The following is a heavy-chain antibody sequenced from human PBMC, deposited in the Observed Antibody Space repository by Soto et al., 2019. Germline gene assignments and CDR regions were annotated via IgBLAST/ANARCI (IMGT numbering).Heavy chain of an antibody. CDR3: ARDPYGSGSSSYYYYYMDV. V-gene: IGHV1-69*04. Sequence: PSVKVSCKASGGTFSSYTISWVRQAPGQGLEWMGRIIPILGIANYAQKFQGRVTITADKSTSTAYMELSSLRSEDTAVYYCARDPYGSGSSSYYYYYMDVWGKGTTVTVSS. CDR2: IIPILGIA. D-gene: IGHD3-10*01. J-gene: IGHJ6*03. CDR1: GGTFSSYT.